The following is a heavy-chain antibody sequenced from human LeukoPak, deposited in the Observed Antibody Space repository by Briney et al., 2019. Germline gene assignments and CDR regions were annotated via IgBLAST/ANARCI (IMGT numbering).Heavy chain of an antibody. CDR3: AREGGAAALNYFDY. D-gene: IGHD6-13*01. V-gene: IGHV4-38-2*02. Sequence: PSETLSLTCTVSGYSISSGYYWGWIRQFPGKGLEWIGTVHHTGHTYYKESLKSRVTISVDTSKNQISLRLNSVTAADTAVYYCAREGGAAALNYFDYWGQGTLVTVSS. J-gene: IGHJ4*02. CDR1: GYSISSGYY. CDR2: VHHTGHT.